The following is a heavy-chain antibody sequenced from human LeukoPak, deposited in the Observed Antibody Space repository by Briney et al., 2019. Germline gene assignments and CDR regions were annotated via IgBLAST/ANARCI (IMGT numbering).Heavy chain of an antibody. J-gene: IGHJ4*02. CDR2: ISSSGSTI. D-gene: IGHD1-26*01. CDR3: AGLLYREYYFDY. V-gene: IGHV3-11*04. CDR1: GFTFSDYY. Sequence: GGSLRLSCAASGFTFSDYYMSWIRQAPGKGLEWVSYISSSGSTIYYADSVKGRFTISRDNAKNSLYLQMNSLRAEDTAVYYCAGLLYREYYFDYWGQGTLVTVSS.